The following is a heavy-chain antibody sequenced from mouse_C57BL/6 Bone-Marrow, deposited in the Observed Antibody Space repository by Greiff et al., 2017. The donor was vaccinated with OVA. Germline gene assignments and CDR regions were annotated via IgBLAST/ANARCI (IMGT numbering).Heavy chain of an antibody. CDR1: GFTFSDYY. CDR2: INYDGSST. Sequence: EVKLVESEGGLVQPGSSMKLSCTASGFTFSDYYMAWVRQVPEKGLEWVANINYDGSSTYYLDSLKSRFIISRDNAKNILYLQMSSLKSEDTATYYCARARGSSYYWYFDVWGTGTTVTVSS. D-gene: IGHD1-1*01. J-gene: IGHJ1*03. V-gene: IGHV5-16*01. CDR3: ARARGSSYYWYFDV.